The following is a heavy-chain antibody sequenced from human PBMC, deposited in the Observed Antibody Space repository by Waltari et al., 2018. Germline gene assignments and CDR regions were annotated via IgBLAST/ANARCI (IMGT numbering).Heavy chain of an antibody. CDR3: VYHGDYVGGDLNWFDP. V-gene: IGHV4-39*07. D-gene: IGHD4-17*01. J-gene: IGHJ5*02. Sequence: QLQLQESGPGLVKPSETLSLTCTVSGGSISSSSYYWGWIRQPPGKGLEWIGSIYYSGSTYYNPSLKSRVTISVDTSKNQFSLKLSSVTAADTAVYYCVYHGDYVGGDLNWFDPWGQGTLVTVSS. CDR2: IYYSGST. CDR1: GGSISSSSYY.